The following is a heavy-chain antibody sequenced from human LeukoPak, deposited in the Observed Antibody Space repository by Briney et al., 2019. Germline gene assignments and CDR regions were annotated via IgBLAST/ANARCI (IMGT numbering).Heavy chain of an antibody. V-gene: IGHV3-21*01. CDR1: GFTFTSQS. CDR3: ARYSHGFGEQHETFDY. D-gene: IGHD3-10*01. Sequence: GGSLRLSCAASGFTFTSQSMNWVRQGPGKEPEWVASVSSTSDYIYYADSVKGRFTISRDNAKNSLYLQMNSLRAEDTAVYYCARYSHGFGEQHETFDYWGQGTLVTVSS. CDR2: VSSTSDYI. J-gene: IGHJ4*02.